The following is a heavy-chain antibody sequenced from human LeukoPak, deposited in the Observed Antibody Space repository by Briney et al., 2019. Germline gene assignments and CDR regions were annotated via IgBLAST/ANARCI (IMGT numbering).Heavy chain of an antibody. CDR1: GFTFSSPW. Sequence: GGSLRLSCAASGFTFSSPWMHWVRQAPGKGLVWVSRINSDGSATAYADSVKGRFTISRDNAKNSLYLQMNSLRAEDTAVYYCARCHASCHLNHELFDYWGQGTLVTVSS. CDR3: ARCHASCHLNHELFDY. CDR2: INSDGSAT. V-gene: IGHV3-74*01. D-gene: IGHD2-2*01. J-gene: IGHJ4*02.